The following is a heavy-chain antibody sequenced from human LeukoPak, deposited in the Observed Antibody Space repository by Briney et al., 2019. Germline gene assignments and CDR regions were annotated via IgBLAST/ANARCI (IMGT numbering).Heavy chain of an antibody. D-gene: IGHD3-16*01. CDR1: GFTFRNAW. V-gene: IGHV3-15*01. Sequence: GGSLRLSCAASGFTFRNAWMGWVRQAPGKGLEWVGRIKSKVDGGTTDYAAPVKGRFTISRDGSKNTQYLQMNSLKTEDTAVYYCTSISASVLGESFDYWGQGTLVTVSS. CDR2: IKSKVDGGTT. CDR3: TSISASVLGESFDY. J-gene: IGHJ4*02.